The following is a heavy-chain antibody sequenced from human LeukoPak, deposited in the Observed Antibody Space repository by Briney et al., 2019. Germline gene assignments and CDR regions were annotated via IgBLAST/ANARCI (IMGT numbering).Heavy chain of an antibody. V-gene: IGHV4-31*03. D-gene: IGHD2-8*02. J-gene: IGHJ4*02. Sequence: RPSETLSLTCTVSGGSISSGGYYWSGIRQHPGKGLEWIGYIYYSGSTYYNPSLKSRVTISVDTSKNQFSLKLSSVTAADTAVYYCARVSWAGGFDYWGQGTLVTVSS. CDR1: GGSISSGGYY. CDR2: IYYSGST. CDR3: ARVSWAGGFDY.